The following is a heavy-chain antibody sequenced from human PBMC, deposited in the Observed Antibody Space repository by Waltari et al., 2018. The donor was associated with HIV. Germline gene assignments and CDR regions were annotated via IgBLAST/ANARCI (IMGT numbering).Heavy chain of an antibody. CDR3: ARASIVVVEKAFDI. J-gene: IGHJ3*02. V-gene: IGHV4-61*02. Sequence: QVQLQESGPGLVKPSQTLSLTCTVSGGSISSGSYYWSWIRPPAGKGLEWIGRIYTSGSTNYNPSLKSRVTISVDTSKNQFSLKLSSVTAADTAVYYCARASIVVVEKAFDIWGQGTMVTVSS. D-gene: IGHD2-15*01. CDR1: GGSISSGSYY. CDR2: IYTSGST.